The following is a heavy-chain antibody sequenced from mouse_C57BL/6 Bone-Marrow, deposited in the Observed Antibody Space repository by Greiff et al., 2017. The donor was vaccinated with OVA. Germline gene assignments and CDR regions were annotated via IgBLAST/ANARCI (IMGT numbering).Heavy chain of an antibody. V-gene: IGHV14-4*01. Sequence: EVQLQQSGAELVRPGASVKLSCTASGFNIKDDYMHWVKQRPEQGLEWIGWIDPENGDTEYASKFQGKATITADTSSNTAYLQLSSLTSEDTAVYDCTTPFYGSSYVGFAYWGQGTLVTVSA. CDR3: TTPFYGSSYVGFAY. CDR2: IDPENGDT. J-gene: IGHJ3*01. D-gene: IGHD1-1*01. CDR1: GFNIKDDY.